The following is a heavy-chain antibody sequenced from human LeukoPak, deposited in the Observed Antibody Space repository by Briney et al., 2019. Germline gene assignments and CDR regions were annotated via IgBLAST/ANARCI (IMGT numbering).Heavy chain of an antibody. V-gene: IGHV3-30*04. Sequence: GRSLRLSCVVSGFTFRSFAMHWVRQAPGKGLQWVAIISYDGSNKYFADSVKGRFTISRDNSKNTLYLQMNSLRAEDTAVYYCARDGVRDGPYFDYWGQGTLVTVSS. D-gene: IGHD5-24*01. J-gene: IGHJ4*02. CDR1: GFTFRSFA. CDR2: ISYDGSNK. CDR3: ARDGVRDGPYFDY.